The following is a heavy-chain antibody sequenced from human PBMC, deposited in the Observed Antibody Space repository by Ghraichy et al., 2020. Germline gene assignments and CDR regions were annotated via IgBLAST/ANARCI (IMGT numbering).Heavy chain of an antibody. CDR2: ISVTGGDI. D-gene: IGHD2-2*03. V-gene: IGHV3-23*01. J-gene: IGHJ4*02. CDR1: GFTFSNYP. CDR3: ADHNDRNGFLAYLDH. Sequence: GESLNISCAASGFTFSNYPMSWVRQAPGKGLEWVSAISVTGGDIYYADSVKGRFTISRDNSKNTLYLQMNSLRAEDTALYFCADHNDRNGFLAYLDHWGQGTQVTVSS.